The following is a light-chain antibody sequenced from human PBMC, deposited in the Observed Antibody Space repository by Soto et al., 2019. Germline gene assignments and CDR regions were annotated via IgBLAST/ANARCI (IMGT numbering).Light chain of an antibody. J-gene: IGKJ1*01. Sequence: DIQMTQSPSTLSGSVGDRVTITCRASQTISSWLAGYQQKPGKAPKLLIYKASTLKSGVPSRFSGSGSGTEFTLTTSSLQPDDFATYYCQHYNSYSEAFGQGTKVDIK. V-gene: IGKV1-5*03. CDR1: QTISSW. CDR3: QHYNSYSEA. CDR2: KAS.